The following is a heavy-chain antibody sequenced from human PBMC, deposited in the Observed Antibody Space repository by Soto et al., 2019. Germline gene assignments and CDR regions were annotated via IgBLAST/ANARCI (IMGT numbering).Heavy chain of an antibody. D-gene: IGHD6-13*01. CDR3: AREGVRKAAAGTSFDY. Sequence: QVQLVQSGAEVKKPGSSVKVSCKASGGTFSSYAISWVRQAPGQGLEWMGGIIPIFGTANYAQKFQGRVTITADESTSTAHMELSSLRSEDTAVYYCAREGVRKAAAGTSFDYWGQGTLVTVSS. J-gene: IGHJ4*02. V-gene: IGHV1-69*01. CDR1: GGTFSSYA. CDR2: IIPIFGTA.